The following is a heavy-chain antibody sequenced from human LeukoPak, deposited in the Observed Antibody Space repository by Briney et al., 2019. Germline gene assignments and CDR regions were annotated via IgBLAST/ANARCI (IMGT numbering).Heavy chain of an antibody. Sequence: NSSETLSLTCAVHGGSFSGYHWNWIRQSPGKGLEWIGEINDRGRTNYNPSLKSRVTLSVDTSTKQFSLKLSSVTAADTAVYYCARDPTTVVTLPYYFDFWGQGTLVTVSS. D-gene: IGHD4-23*01. CDR1: GGSFSGYH. J-gene: IGHJ4*02. CDR3: ARDPTTVVTLPYYFDF. CDR2: INDRGRT. V-gene: IGHV4-34*01.